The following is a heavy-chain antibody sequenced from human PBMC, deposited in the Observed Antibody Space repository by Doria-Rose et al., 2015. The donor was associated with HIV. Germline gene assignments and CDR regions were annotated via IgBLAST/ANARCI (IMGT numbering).Heavy chain of an antibody. J-gene: IGHJ4*02. D-gene: IGHD6-13*01. CDR2: IFADDER. V-gene: IGHV2-26*01. Sequence: QITLKESGPVLVKPTETLTLTCTVSGVSLSSPGMGVSWIRQPPGKALEWLANIFADDERSYKTSLKSRLTISRCTSKSQVVLTMTDMDPEDTATYYCARIKSSRWYHKYYFDFWGQGTLVIVSA. CDR3: ARIKSSRWYHKYYFDF. CDR1: GVSLSSPGMG.